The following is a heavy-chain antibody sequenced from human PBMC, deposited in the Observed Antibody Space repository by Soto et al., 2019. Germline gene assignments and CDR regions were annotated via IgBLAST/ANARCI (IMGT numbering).Heavy chain of an antibody. CDR2: IIPIFGTA. V-gene: IGHV1-69*13. CDR1: GGTFSSYA. Sequence: GPSVKVSCKASGGTFSSYAISWVRQAPGQGLEWMGGIIPIFGTANYAQKFQGRVTITADESTSTAYMELSSLRSEDTAVYYCARDPRSITGTTGDYYYGMDVWGQGTTVTVSS. D-gene: IGHD1-7*01. CDR3: ARDPRSITGTTGDYYYGMDV. J-gene: IGHJ6*02.